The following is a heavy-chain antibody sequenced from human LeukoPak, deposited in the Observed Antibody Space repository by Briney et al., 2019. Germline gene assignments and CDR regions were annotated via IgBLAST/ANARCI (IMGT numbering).Heavy chain of an antibody. J-gene: IGHJ4*02. CDR1: GFTFSSYA. V-gene: IGHV3-23*01. D-gene: IGHD4-17*01. Sequence: GGSLRLSCAASGFTFSSYAMSWVRQAPGKGLEWVSAISGSGGSTYYADSVKGRFTISRDNSKNTLYLQMNSLRAEDTAVYYCAKYSRYDYVGQIDYWGQGTLVTVSS. CDR3: AKYSRYDYVGQIDY. CDR2: ISGSGGST.